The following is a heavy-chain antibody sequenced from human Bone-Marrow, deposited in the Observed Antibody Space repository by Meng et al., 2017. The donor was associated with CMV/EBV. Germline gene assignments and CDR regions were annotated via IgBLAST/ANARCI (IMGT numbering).Heavy chain of an antibody. D-gene: IGHD3-3*01. J-gene: IGHJ4*01. V-gene: IGHV3-21*01. CDR3: ARDPSTIFGVKYPYYFDD. Sequence: GESLKISCAASGFTFSSYSMNWVRQAPGKGLEWVSSISSSSSYIYYADSVKGRFTISRDNAKNSLYLQMNSLRAEDTAVYYCARDPSTIFGVKYPYYFDDWGPGTLVNVSS. CDR1: GFTFSSYS. CDR2: ISSSSSYI.